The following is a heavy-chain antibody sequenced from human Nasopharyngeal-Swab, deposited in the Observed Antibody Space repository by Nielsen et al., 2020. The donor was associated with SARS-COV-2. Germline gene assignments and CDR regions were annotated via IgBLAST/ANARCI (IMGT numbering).Heavy chain of an antibody. CDR3: AREGSIAARRSSTVAYYYYYYMDV. V-gene: IGHV6-1*01. J-gene: IGHJ6*03. D-gene: IGHD6-6*01. CDR2: TYYRSKWYN. Sequence: WIRQSPSRGLEWLGRTYYRSKWYNDYAVSVKSRITINPDTSKNQFSLQLNSVTPEDTAVYYCAREGSIAARRSSTVAYYYYYYMDVWGKGTTVTVSS.